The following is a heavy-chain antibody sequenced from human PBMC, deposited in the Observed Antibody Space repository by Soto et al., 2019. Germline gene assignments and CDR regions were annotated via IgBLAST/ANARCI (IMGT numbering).Heavy chain of an antibody. V-gene: IGHV3-11*01. Sequence: GGSVRLSCAASGFPFGDYYMNWFRQAPGKGLEWVALISSGGRTTHSADSVKGRFTISRDNARNSLYLQMSSLRAEDTAVYYCARDETYYDFWSGYYPSYDYYYGMDVWGQGTTVTVSS. J-gene: IGHJ6*02. CDR1: GFPFGDYY. D-gene: IGHD3-3*01. CDR2: ISSGGRTT. CDR3: ARDETYYDFWSGYYPSYDYYYGMDV.